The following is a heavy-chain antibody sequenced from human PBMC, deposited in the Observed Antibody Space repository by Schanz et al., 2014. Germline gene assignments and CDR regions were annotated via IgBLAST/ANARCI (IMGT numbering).Heavy chain of an antibody. D-gene: IGHD3-16*01. Sequence: QVQLVQSGSEVKKPGASVKVSCKASGYTFTTYGISWVRQAPGQGLEWMGWISPYNGNTNYAQKLQGRVTMTTDTSTSTAYKELRSLTSDDTAHYYCVRVPSRDVSFDLWGRGTLVTVSS. CDR3: VRVPSRDVSFDL. J-gene: IGHJ2*01. CDR1: GYTFTTYG. CDR2: ISPYNGNT. V-gene: IGHV1-18*01.